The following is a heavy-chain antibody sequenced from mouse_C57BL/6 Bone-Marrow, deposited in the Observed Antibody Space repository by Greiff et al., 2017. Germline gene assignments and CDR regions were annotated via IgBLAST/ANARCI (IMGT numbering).Heavy chain of an antibody. V-gene: IGHV3-6*01. CDR3: ARGDYDDYAMDY. CDR2: ISYDGSN. J-gene: IGHJ4*01. Sequence: EVQRVESGPGLVKPSQSLSLTCSVTGYSITSGYYWNWIRQFPGNKLEWTGYISYDGSNNYKPSLKNRISITRDTSKNQFFLKLNSVTTEDTATYYCARGDYDDYAMDYWGQGTSVTVSS. CDR1: GYSITSGYY. D-gene: IGHD2-4*01.